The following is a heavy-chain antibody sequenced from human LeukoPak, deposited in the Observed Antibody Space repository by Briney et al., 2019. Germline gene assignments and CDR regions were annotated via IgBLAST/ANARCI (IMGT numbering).Heavy chain of an antibody. CDR3: ARVSEGSGSFGSHNWFDP. D-gene: IGHD3-10*01. V-gene: IGHV3-30*02. Sequence: TGGSLRLSCAASGFTFSSYGMHWVRQAPGKGLEWVAFIRYDGSNKYYADSVKGRFTISRDNSKNTLYLQMNSLRAEDTAVYYCARVSEGSGSFGSHNWFDPWGQGTLVTVSS. CDR2: IRYDGSNK. CDR1: GFTFSSYG. J-gene: IGHJ5*02.